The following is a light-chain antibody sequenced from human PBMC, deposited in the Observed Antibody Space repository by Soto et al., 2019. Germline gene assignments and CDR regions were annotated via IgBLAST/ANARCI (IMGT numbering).Light chain of an antibody. CDR3: SSYTSTRTRVL. J-gene: IGLJ2*01. V-gene: IGLV2-14*01. Sequence: QSALTQPASLSGSPGQSITISCTGTSSDIGAYDYVSWFQQHPGKAPKLMISEVNNRPSGVSNRFSGSKSANTASLTISGLQAEDEADYYCSSYTSTRTRVLFGGGTKLTVL. CDR2: EVN. CDR1: SSDIGAYDY.